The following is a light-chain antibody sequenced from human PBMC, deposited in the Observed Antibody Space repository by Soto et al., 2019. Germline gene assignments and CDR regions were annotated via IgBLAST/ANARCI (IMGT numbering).Light chain of an antibody. CDR2: GNS. V-gene: IGLV1-40*01. CDR1: SSNIGAGYD. J-gene: IGLJ3*02. Sequence: QSVLTQPPSVSGAPGQRVTTSCTGSSSNIGAGYDVHWYQQLPGTAPKLLIYGNSNRPSGVPDRFSGSKSGTSASLAITGLQAEDEADYYCQSYDSSWVFGGGTKVTVL. CDR3: QSYDSSWV.